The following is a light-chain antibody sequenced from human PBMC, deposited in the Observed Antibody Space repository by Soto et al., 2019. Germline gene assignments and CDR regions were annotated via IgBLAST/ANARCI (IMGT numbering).Light chain of an antibody. Sequence: QSVLTQPASASGSPGQSLTISCTGTSSDVGGYNYVSWYQQHPGKAPKLMIYDVSNRPSGVSNRFSGSKSGNTAYLTISGLQAEDEADYYCSSYTSSSTYVFGTGTKVTV. J-gene: IGLJ1*01. CDR3: SSYTSSSTYV. V-gene: IGLV2-14*01. CDR1: SSDVGGYNY. CDR2: DVS.